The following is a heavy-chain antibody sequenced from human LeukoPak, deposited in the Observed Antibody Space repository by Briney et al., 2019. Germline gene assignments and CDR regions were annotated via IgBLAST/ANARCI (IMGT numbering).Heavy chain of an antibody. J-gene: IGHJ5*02. CDR3: ATKTDSGGFDP. Sequence: ASVKVSCKASGYTFTSYDINWVRQATGQGLEWMGWMNPNSGNTGYAQKFQGRVTMTEDTSTDTAYMELSSLRSEDTAVYYCATKTDSGGFDPWGQGTLVTVSS. CDR2: MNPNSGNT. CDR1: GYTFTSYD. D-gene: IGHD1-26*01. V-gene: IGHV1-8*01.